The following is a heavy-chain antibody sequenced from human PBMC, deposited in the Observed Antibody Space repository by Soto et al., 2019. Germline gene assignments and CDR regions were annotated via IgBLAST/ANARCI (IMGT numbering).Heavy chain of an antibody. CDR3: ARSDRVVTRDAFDI. CDR1: GFTFGTYA. D-gene: IGHD2-21*02. V-gene: IGHV3-30-3*01. J-gene: IGHJ3*02. CDR2: ISSDGTDK. Sequence: GGSLSLSCAASGFTFGTYAMHWVRQAPGKGLQWVAVISSDGTDKYNTDSVRGRFTISRDNSNSTLFLQMNSLRPEDTAVYFCARSDRVVTRDAFDIWGQGTLVTVSS.